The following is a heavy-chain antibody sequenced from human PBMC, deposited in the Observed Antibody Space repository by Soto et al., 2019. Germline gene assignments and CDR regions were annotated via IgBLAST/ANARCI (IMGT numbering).Heavy chain of an antibody. Sequence: QVQLQESGPGLVKPSQTMSLTCTVSGDSVNSGDYSWSWIRQPPGQGLEWIGYIYHSGSTYYNPYLKSRLSMSRDMSKNQFSLKLGSVTAADKAVFYCASANCRGSNSRDAFDMWGRGKMVTVSS. CDR3: ASANCRGSNSRDAFDM. J-gene: IGHJ3*02. D-gene: IGHD1-1*01. V-gene: IGHV4-30-4*01. CDR2: IYHSGST. CDR1: GDSVNSGDYS.